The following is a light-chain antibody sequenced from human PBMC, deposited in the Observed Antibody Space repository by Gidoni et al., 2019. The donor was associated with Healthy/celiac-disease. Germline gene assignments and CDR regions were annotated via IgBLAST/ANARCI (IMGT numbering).Light chain of an antibody. V-gene: IGKV4-1*01. CDR1: QSVLYSSNNKNY. CDR3: QQYYSTPPYT. J-gene: IGKJ2*01. CDR2: WAS. Sequence: DIVMTQSPDSLAVSLGERATINCKSSQSVLYSSNNKNYLAWYQQTPGQPPKLLIYWASTRESGVPDRFSGSGSWTDFTLTISSLQAEDVAVYYCQQYYSTPPYTFGQGTKLEIK.